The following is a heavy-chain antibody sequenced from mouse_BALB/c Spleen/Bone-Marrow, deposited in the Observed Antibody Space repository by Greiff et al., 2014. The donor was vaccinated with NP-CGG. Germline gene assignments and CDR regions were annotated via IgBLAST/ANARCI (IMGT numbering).Heavy chain of an antibody. CDR3: AIYYYGSSGFAY. CDR2: IDPANGNT. CDR1: GFNIKDTY. V-gene: IGHV14-3*02. D-gene: IGHD1-1*01. J-gene: IGHJ3*01. Sequence: EVQLQESXAELVKPGASVKLSCTASGFNIKDTYMHWVKQRPEQGLEWIGRIDPANGNTKYDPKFQGKATITADTSSNTAYLQLSSLTSEDTAVYYCAIYYYGSSGFAYWSQGTLVTVSA.